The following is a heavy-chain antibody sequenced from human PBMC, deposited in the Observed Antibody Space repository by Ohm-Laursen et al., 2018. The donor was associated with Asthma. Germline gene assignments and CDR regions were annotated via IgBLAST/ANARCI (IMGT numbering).Heavy chain of an antibody. CDR2: INPNSGDT. CDR3: ARGEYTSSGWFGP. V-gene: IGHV1-2*02. J-gene: IGHJ5*02. D-gene: IGHD3-10*01. CDR1: GYIFTGYY. Sequence: ASVTVSCKASGYIFTGYYMHWVRQAPGQGLEWMGWINPNSGDTHYEQKFQGGVTMTRDTSISTAYMELSSLRSDDTAVYYCARGEYTSSGWFGPWGQGTLVTVSS.